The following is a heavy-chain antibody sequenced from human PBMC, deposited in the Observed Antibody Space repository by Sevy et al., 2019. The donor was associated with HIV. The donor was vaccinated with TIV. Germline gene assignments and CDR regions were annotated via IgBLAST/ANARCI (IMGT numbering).Heavy chain of an antibody. CDR1: GGSICSYY. V-gene: IGHV4-59*08. Sequence: SETLSLTCTVSGGSICSYYWSWIRQPPGKGLEWIGYIYYSGSTNYNPSLKSRVTISVDTSKNQFSLKLSSVTAADTAVYYCASSPLRIAAAGTDYYYYYYMDVWGKGTTVTVSS. J-gene: IGHJ6*03. CDR2: IYYSGST. D-gene: IGHD6-13*01. CDR3: ASSPLRIAAAGTDYYYYYYMDV.